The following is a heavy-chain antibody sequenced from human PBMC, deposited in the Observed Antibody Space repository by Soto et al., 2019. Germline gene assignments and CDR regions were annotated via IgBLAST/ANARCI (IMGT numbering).Heavy chain of an antibody. D-gene: IGHD1-26*01. J-gene: IGHJ5*02. CDR3: ARAGKWERNNWFDP. CDR2: INAGNGNT. V-gene: IGHV1-3*01. CDR1: GYTFTSYA. Sequence: ASVKVSCKASGYTFTSYAMHWVRQAPGQRLGWMGWINAGNGNTKYSQKFQGRVTITRDTSASTAYMELSSLRSEDTAVYYCARAGKWERNNWFDPWGQGTLVTVPQ.